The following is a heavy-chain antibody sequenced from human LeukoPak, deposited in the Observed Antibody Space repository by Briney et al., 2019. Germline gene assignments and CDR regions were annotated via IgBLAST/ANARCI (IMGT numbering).Heavy chain of an antibody. V-gene: IGHV1-18*01. CDR2: VSTSNGAT. CDR3: ARVSDTSMVTPGFDS. Sequence: ASVKVSCKTSGYNFNRYTITWVRQAPGQGLEWMGWVSTSNGATNYAEKFQGRVTMTTEAVTKTAYMELRRLTSGDAAMYFCARVSDTSMVTPGFDSWGQGTLVTVS. J-gene: IGHJ4*02. D-gene: IGHD5-18*01. CDR1: GYNFNRYT.